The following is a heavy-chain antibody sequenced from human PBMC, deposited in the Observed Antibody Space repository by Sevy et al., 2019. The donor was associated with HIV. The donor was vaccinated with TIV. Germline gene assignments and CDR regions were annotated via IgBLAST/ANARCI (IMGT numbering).Heavy chain of an antibody. CDR3: ARDVSLGTTDGYYFDF. CDR2: IKPSGETT. J-gene: IGHJ4*02. D-gene: IGHD1-1*01. V-gene: IGHV1-46*01. Sequence: ASVNVSCKASGYTFTSYYIHWVRQAPGQGLEWMGIIKPSGETTKYAQKFQGRLTLTKDTSTSTVYMELSSLRSKDTAVYFCARDVSLGTTDGYYFDFWGQGTLVTVSS. CDR1: GYTFTSYY.